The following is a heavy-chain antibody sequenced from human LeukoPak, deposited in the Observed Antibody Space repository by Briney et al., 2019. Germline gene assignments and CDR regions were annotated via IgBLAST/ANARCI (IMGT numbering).Heavy chain of an antibody. V-gene: IGHV1-46*01. CDR2: INPSGGIT. Sequence: VASVKVSCKASGYTFTSYYMHWVRQAPGQGLEWMGIINPSGGITSYAQKFQGRVTMTRDMSTSTVYMELSSLRSEDTAVYYCARDGGIVVVTERTDYYYYMDVWGKGTTVTVSS. CDR3: ARDGGIVVVTERTDYYYYMDV. J-gene: IGHJ6*03. CDR1: GYTFTSYY. D-gene: IGHD2-21*02.